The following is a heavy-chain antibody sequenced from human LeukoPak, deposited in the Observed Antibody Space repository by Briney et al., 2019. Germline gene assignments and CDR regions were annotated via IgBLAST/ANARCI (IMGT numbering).Heavy chain of an antibody. CDR1: GGTFSSYA. V-gene: IGHV1-69*04. CDR3: AREVLSYYYGSGSYFQTPFDY. D-gene: IGHD3-10*01. Sequence: SVKVSCKASGGTFSSYAISWVRQAPGQGLEWMGRIIPILGIANYAQKFQGRVTITADKSTSTAYMELSSLRSEDTAVYYCAREVLSYYYGSGSYFQTPFDYWGQGTLVTVSS. J-gene: IGHJ4*02. CDR2: IIPILGIA.